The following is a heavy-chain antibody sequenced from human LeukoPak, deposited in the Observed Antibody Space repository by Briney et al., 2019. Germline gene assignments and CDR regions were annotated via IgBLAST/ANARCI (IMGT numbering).Heavy chain of an antibody. V-gene: IGHV1-69*13. CDR3: ARGPGALYSSSWTTFLRYYGMDA. D-gene: IGHD6-13*01. Sequence: SVKVSCKASGGTFSSYAISWVRQAPGQGLEWMGGIVPIFGTANYAQKFQGRVTITADESTSTAYMELSSLRSEDTAVYYCARGPGALYSSSWTTFLRYYGMDAWGQGTTVTVSS. J-gene: IGHJ6*02. CDR1: GGTFSSYA. CDR2: IVPIFGTA.